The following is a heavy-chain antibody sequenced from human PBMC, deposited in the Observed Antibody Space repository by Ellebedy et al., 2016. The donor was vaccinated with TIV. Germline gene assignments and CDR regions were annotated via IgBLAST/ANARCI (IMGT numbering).Heavy chain of an antibody. J-gene: IGHJ4*02. CDR1: GASISGSTYY. D-gene: IGHD3-10*01. Sequence: SETLSLXCTVSGASISGSTYYWGWVRQPPGKGLEWLGVIYYSGDTYDNPSLRSRVSISVDTSKNQFSLKLNSVAAADTAVYYCVRDASGSSLPFDHWGQGTLVTVSS. V-gene: IGHV4-39*07. CDR2: IYYSGDT. CDR3: VRDASGSSLPFDH.